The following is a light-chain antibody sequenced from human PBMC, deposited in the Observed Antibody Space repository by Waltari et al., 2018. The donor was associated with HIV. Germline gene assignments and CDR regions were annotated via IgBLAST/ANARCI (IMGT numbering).Light chain of an antibody. CDR3: MQATRFPLT. CDR2: KIS. J-gene: IGKJ4*01. V-gene: IGKV2-24*01. CDR1: ESLVHSDGSTY. Sequence: DIVMTQSPLSSPVTLGQPASISCRSSESLVHSDGSTYLSWLQQRPGQPPRLLMYKISTRWSGVPDRFTGSGAGTDFTLKISGVEAEDVGVYCCMQATRFPLTFGGGTKVEI.